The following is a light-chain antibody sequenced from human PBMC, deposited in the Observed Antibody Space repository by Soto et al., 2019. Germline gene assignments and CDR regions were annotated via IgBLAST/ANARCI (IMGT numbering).Light chain of an antibody. J-gene: IGKJ4*01. CDR3: QVYDRSPL. V-gene: IGKV3-20*01. Sequence: EIVLTQSPATLSLSPGDRATLSCRASQSVGSNYLAWYQQKPGQAPRLLMYDASGRASGIPDRFSGSGSGTDFTLTISRLEPEDFAVYYCQVYDRSPLFGGGTKVDIK. CDR1: QSVGSNY. CDR2: DAS.